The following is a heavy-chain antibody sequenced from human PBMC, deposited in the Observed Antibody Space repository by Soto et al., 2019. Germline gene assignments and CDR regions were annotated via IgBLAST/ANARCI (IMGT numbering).Heavy chain of an antibody. CDR2: INHSGST. Sequence: SETLSLTCAVYGGSFSGYYWSWIRQPPGKGLEWIGEINHSGSTNYNPSLKSRVTISVDTSKNQFSLKLSSVTAADTAVYYCARGLTVTSTRVPFDPWGQGTMVTVSS. D-gene: IGHD4-17*01. V-gene: IGHV4-34*01. J-gene: IGHJ5*02. CDR3: ARGLTVTSTRVPFDP. CDR1: GGSFSGYY.